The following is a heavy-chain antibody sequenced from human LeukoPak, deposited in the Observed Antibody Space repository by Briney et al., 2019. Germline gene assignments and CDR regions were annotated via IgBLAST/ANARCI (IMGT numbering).Heavy chain of an antibody. Sequence: SETLSLTSTVSGGSISSYYWSWIRQPAGKGLEWIGRIYTSGSTNYNPSLKSRVTMSVDTSKNQFSLKLSSVTAADTAVYYYARDEEWRRSINYFDYWGQGTLVTVSS. CDR3: ARDEEWRRSINYFDY. CDR2: IYTSGST. J-gene: IGHJ4*02. V-gene: IGHV4-4*07. CDR1: GGSISSYY. D-gene: IGHD3-3*01.